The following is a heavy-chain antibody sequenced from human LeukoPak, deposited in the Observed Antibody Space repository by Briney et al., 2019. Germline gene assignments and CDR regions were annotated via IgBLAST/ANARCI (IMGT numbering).Heavy chain of an antibody. J-gene: IGHJ3*02. Sequence: ASVKVSCKASGYTFASYSMNWVRQAPGQGLEWLGWINTNTGNPTYAQGFTGRFVFSLDTSVNTAYLQISSLKAEDTAVYYCARVVHPYDYESSGLTYDAFDIWGQGTMVTVSS. D-gene: IGHD3-22*01. CDR2: INTNTGNP. V-gene: IGHV7-4-1*02. CDR1: GYTFASYS. CDR3: ARVVHPYDYESSGLTYDAFDI.